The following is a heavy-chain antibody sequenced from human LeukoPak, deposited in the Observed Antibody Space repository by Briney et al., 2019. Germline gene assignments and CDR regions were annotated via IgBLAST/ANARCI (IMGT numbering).Heavy chain of an antibody. CDR2: IKNDGSST. D-gene: IGHD2-21*02. Sequence: PGGSLRLSCAASGFTFSNYWMHWVRQAPGKGLVWVSRIKNDGSSTTYADSVKGRFTISRDNAKTTLYLQMNSLRAEDTAVYYCARESVTATYDYYYPMGVWGKGTTVTVSS. V-gene: IGHV3-74*01. CDR3: ARESVTATYDYYYPMGV. CDR1: GFTFSNYW. J-gene: IGHJ6*03.